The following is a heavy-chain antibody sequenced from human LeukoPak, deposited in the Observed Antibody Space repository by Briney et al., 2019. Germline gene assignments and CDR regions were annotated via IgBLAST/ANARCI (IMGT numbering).Heavy chain of an antibody. V-gene: IGHV3-20*03. CDR2: INWNGGST. CDR3: ARFRGQQLWFASLVDY. J-gene: IGHJ4*02. CDR1: GFAPADYG. Sequence: PRRTLRLSPAPSGFAPADYGMISVRQAPGPGLEWVSGINWNGGSTGSADSLTARSTIPRDNARNSLYLQMNSVRVEDTALYYCARFRGQQLWFASLVDYWGQGIVVTVSS. D-gene: IGHD5-18*01.